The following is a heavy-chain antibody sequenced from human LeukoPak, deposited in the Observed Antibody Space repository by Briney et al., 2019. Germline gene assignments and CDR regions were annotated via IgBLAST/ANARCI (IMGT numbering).Heavy chain of an antibody. CDR1: GYTFTGYY. V-gene: IGHV1-2*04. CDR3: ARDLPWGISGSYSYDAFDI. D-gene: IGHD1-26*01. CDR2: INPNSGGT. J-gene: IGHJ3*02. Sequence: ASVKVSCKASGYTFTGYYMHWVRQAPGQGLEWMGWINPNSGGTNYAQKFQGWVTMTRDTSISTAYMELRSLRSDDTAVYYCARDLPWGISGSYSYDAFDIWGQGTMVTVSS.